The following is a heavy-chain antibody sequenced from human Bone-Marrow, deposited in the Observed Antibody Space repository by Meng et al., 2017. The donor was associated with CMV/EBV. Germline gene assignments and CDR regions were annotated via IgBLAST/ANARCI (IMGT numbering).Heavy chain of an antibody. Sequence: GESLKISCAASGFTFSSYGMHWVRQAPGKGLEWVSAISGSGGSTYYADSVKGRFTISRDNSKNTLYLQMNSLRAEDTAVYYCAKWVPTYYFDYWGQGTLVTVSS. D-gene: IGHD2/OR15-2a*01. CDR2: ISGSGGST. CDR1: GFTFSSYG. CDR3: AKWVPTYYFDY. J-gene: IGHJ4*02. V-gene: IGHV3-23*01.